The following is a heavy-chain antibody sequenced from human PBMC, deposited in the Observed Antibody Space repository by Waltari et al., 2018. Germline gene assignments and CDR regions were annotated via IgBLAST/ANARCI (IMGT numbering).Heavy chain of an antibody. CDR3: ARDRVVGATTGGGAFDI. D-gene: IGHD1-26*01. CDR1: GGSISSGDYY. J-gene: IGHJ3*02. CDR2: IYYSGST. Sequence: QVQLQESGPGLVKPSQTLSLTCTVPGGSISSGDYYWSWIRQPPGKGLEWIGYIYYSGSTYYNPSLKSRVTISVDTSKNQFSLKLSSVTAADTAVYYCARDRVVGATTGGGAFDIWGQGTMVTVSS. V-gene: IGHV4-30-4*08.